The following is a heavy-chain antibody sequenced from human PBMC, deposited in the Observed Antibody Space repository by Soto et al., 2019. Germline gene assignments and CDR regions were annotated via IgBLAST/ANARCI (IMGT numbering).Heavy chain of an antibody. CDR2: FYYGASD. CDR1: GGSVSSYF. J-gene: IGHJ4*02. D-gene: IGHD5-12*01. V-gene: IGHV4-59*02. CDR3: ARAPRRDGYNFFDF. Sequence: TSETLSLTCSVSGGSVSSYFWSWIRQPPGKGLEWIGFFYYGASDKYNPSLKSRAAISVDTSKNQFSLKLNSVTAADTAVYYCARAPRRDGYNFFDFWGQGTLVTVSS.